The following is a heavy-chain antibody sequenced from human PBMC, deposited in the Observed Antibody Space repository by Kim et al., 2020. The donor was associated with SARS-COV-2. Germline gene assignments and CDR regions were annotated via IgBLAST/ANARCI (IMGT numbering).Heavy chain of an antibody. V-gene: IGHV3-7*01. CDR3: ARNRLTGPHPAQHFD. CDR2: IAPDGSEK. D-gene: IGHD2-2*01. CDR1: GFSFSSYG. J-gene: IGHJ4*01. Sequence: GGSLRLSCVVSGFSFSSYGISWLRQAPGKGLEWVANIAPDGSEKYFTDSVQGRFSISRDNARRSLNLQMNSLRAEDSALYYCARNRLTGPHPAQHFD.